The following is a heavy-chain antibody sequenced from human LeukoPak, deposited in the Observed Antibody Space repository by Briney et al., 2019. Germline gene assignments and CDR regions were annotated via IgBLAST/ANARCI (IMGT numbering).Heavy chain of an antibody. CDR2: IRTKAYGGTT. V-gene: IGHV3-71*01. D-gene: IGHD6-13*01. CDR1: GFTVSSNY. J-gene: IGHJ5*02. Sequence: PGGSLRLSCAASGFTVSSNYMSWVRQAPGKGLEWVGLIRTKAYGGTTDYAASVKGRFIISRDDSEGNTYLQMTSLTTEDTAVYYCTREVGTTSGYSSSWYWFDPWGQGTPVTVSS. CDR3: TREVGTTSGYSSSWYWFDP.